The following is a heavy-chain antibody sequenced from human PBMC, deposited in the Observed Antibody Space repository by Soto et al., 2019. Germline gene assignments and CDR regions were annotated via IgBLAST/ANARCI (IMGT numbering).Heavy chain of an antibody. V-gene: IGHV1-69*01. J-gene: IGHJ4*02. Sequence: QVQLVQSGAEAKKPGSSVKVSCKASGGTFTDYAFSWVRQAPGQGLEWMGGIIPIFDAPRYSEQFQGRVTITVDESTSTAYMELSRLRSDDTAIYYCTRAIGSGGVMGGFDYWGQGTLVTVSS. CDR2: IIPIFDAP. CDR3: TRAIGSGGVMGGFDY. CDR1: GGTFTDYA. D-gene: IGHD3-16*01.